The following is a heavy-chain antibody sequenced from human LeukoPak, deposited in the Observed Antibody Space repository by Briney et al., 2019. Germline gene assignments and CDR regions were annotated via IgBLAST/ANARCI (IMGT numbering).Heavy chain of an antibody. D-gene: IGHD1-26*01. CDR3: AKDVGKWESLHFFDY. CDR2: ISGSGAST. CDR1: GFAFSHYW. J-gene: IGHJ4*02. Sequence: GGSLRFSCAASGFAFSHYWMTWVRQAPGKGLEWISGISGSGASTYYADSVTGRFTISRDNSRNTLYLQMNSLRGDDTAVYYCAKDVGKWESLHFFDYWGQGTLVTVSS. V-gene: IGHV3-23*01.